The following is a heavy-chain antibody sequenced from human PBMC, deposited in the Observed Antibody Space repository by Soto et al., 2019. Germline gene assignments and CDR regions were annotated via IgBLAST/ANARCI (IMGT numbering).Heavy chain of an antibody. Sequence: SNAWMNWVRQAPGKGLEWIGRIKSKTDGGTTDYAAPVKGRFTISRDDSKNTLYLQMNSLKTEDTAVYYCTTAPIGRYSYGYYFDYWGQGTLVTVSS. CDR3: TTAPIGRYSYGYYFDY. CDR1: SNAW. V-gene: IGHV3-15*07. CDR2: IKSKTDGGTT. D-gene: IGHD5-18*01. J-gene: IGHJ4*02.